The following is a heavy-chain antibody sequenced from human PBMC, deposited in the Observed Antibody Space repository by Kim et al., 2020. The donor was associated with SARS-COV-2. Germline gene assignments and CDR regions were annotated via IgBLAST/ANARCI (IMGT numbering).Heavy chain of an antibody. CDR2: INPHDSQI. Sequence: GESLKISCTGSGYSFTRNWIGWVRQMPGKGLEWMGIINPHDSQIKYSPSFQGQITISVDKSINTAYLQWSSLKASDSAMYFCARHDRTDTRHRTLDCWGQGTLVTVSS. D-gene: IGHD3-3*01. CDR3: ARHDRTDTRHRTLDC. CDR1: GYSFTRNW. J-gene: IGHJ4*02. V-gene: IGHV5-51*01.